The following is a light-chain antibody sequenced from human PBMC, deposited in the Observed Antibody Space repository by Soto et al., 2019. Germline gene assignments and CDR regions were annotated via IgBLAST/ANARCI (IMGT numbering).Light chain of an antibody. CDR3: QQTYTTPVT. J-gene: IGKJ5*01. Sequence: DIQMTQSPSSLSASVGNRVTITCRASQTISTYLNWYQQKPGKAPKLLIYGASSLRTGVPSRFSGSASGTDFTLTIHSLQPEDFATYFCQQTYTTPVTFGQGTRLEIK. CDR1: QTISTY. V-gene: IGKV1-39*01. CDR2: GAS.